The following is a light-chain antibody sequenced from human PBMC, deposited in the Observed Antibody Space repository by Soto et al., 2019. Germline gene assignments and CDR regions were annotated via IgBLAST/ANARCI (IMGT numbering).Light chain of an antibody. CDR2: GAS. V-gene: IGKV3-20*01. J-gene: IGKJ3*01. CDR3: QQYESSPHN. Sequence: EIVLTQSPGTLSLSPGERATLSCRASQSVSGRYLAWYQQKPGQAPRLLIEGASSRAAGIPDRFSGSESGPDFTHTISRVEPEDFAVYYCQQYESSPHNFGPGTRVEI. CDR1: QSVSGRY.